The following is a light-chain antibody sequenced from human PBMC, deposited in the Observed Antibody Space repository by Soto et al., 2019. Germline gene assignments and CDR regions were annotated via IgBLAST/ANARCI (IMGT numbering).Light chain of an antibody. CDR3: SSFTSSVTYV. J-gene: IGLJ1*01. CDR2: DVS. Sequence: QSALTQPASVSGSPGQSITISCTGTSSDVGGHNSVSWYRQDPGKAPKLMIYDVSNRPSGVSDRFSGSKSGNTASLTIYGLQIEDEADYYCSSFTSSVTYVFGHGTKVTVL. CDR1: SSDVGGHNS. V-gene: IGLV2-14*01.